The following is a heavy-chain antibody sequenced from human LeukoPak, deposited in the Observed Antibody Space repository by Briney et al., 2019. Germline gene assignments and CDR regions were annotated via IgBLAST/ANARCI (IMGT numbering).Heavy chain of an antibody. CDR1: GGSISSYY. Sequence: SETLSLTCTVSGGSISSYYWSWIRQPPGKGLEWIGYIYYSGSTNYNPSLKSRVTISVDTSKNQFSPKLSSVTAADTAVYYCARRLWFGEFDYWGQGTLVTVSS. V-gene: IGHV4-59*08. CDR2: IYYSGST. J-gene: IGHJ4*02. CDR3: ARRLWFGEFDY. D-gene: IGHD3-10*01.